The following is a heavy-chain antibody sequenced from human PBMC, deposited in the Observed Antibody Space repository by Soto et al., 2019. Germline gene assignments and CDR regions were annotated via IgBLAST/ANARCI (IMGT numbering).Heavy chain of an antibody. CDR1: GGSFSGYY. J-gene: IGHJ4*02. CDR2: INHSGST. D-gene: IGHD4-17*01. V-gene: IGHV4-34*01. CDR3: ARGPGYGDYDY. Sequence: KPSETLSLTCAVYGGSFSGYYWSWIRQPPGKGLEWIGEINHSGSTNYNPSLKSRVTISVDTSKNQFSLKLSSVTAADTAVYYCARGPGYGDYDYWGQGTLVTVSS.